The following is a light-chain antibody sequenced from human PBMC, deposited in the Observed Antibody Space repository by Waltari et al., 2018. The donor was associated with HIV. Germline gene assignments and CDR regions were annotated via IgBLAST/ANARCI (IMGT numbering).Light chain of an antibody. Sequence: QSVLTQPPSVSGTPGQRVSISCSGSSSNIGSNYVYWYQQLPGTAPKLLIYRNNQRPSGVTDRFSGSKSGTSASLAISGLRSEDEADYYCAAWDDSLSGPWVFGGGTKLTVL. V-gene: IGLV1-47*01. CDR2: RNN. CDR1: SSNIGSNY. CDR3: AAWDDSLSGPWV. J-gene: IGLJ3*02.